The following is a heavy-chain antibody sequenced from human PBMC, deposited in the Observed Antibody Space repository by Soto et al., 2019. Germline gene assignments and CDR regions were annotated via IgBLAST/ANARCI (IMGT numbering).Heavy chain of an antibody. D-gene: IGHD3-10*01. Sequence: SETLSLTCTVSGGSISSYYWSWIRQPPGKGLEWIGYIYYSGSTNYNPSLKSRVTISVDTSKNQFSLKLSSVTAADTAVYYCAREYRGGSYYPSLDYYYYYYMDVWGKGTTVTVSS. J-gene: IGHJ6*03. CDR1: GGSISSYY. CDR2: IYYSGST. V-gene: IGHV4-59*01. CDR3: AREYRGGSYYPSLDYYYYYYMDV.